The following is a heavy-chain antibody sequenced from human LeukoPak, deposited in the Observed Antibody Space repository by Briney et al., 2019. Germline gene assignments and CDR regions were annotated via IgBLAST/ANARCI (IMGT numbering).Heavy chain of an antibody. J-gene: IGHJ4*02. CDR3: ATVFGYDGSGSSDY. V-gene: IGHV3-23*01. CDR2: ISGSGDAT. D-gene: IGHD3-10*01. CDR1: GFTFSIYA. Sequence: GGPLRLPCAASGFTFSIYAISWVRQAPGKAREWVSAISGSGDATYYADSVKGRFTISRDNSKNTLYLQMSSRIAEDTAVYYCATVFGYDGSGSSDYWGQGALVTVSS.